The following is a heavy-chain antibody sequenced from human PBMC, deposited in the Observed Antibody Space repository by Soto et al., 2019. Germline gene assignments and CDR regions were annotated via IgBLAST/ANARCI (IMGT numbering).Heavy chain of an antibody. Sequence: SETLSLTCTVSGGSISSGGYYWSWIRQHPGKGLEWIGYIYYSGSTYHNPSLKSRVTISVDTSKNQFSLKLSSVTAADTAVYYCARDSGSYDFWSGSNWFDPWGQGTLVTVSS. D-gene: IGHD3-3*01. V-gene: IGHV4-31*03. CDR3: ARDSGSYDFWSGSNWFDP. CDR2: IYYSGST. J-gene: IGHJ5*02. CDR1: GGSISSGGYY.